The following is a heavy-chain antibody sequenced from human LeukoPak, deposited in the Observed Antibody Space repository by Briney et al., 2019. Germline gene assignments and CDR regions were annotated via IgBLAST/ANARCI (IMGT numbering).Heavy chain of an antibody. D-gene: IGHD3-3*01. Sequence: ASVKVSCKASGYTFTSYGISWVRQAPGQGLEWMGWISAYNGNTNYARKLQGRVTMTTDTSTSTAYMELRSLRSDDTAVYYCARDIRATAITIFGVVTHAEYFQHWGQGTLVTVSS. J-gene: IGHJ1*01. CDR1: GYTFTSYG. CDR2: ISAYNGNT. CDR3: ARDIRATAITIFGVVTHAEYFQH. V-gene: IGHV1-18*01.